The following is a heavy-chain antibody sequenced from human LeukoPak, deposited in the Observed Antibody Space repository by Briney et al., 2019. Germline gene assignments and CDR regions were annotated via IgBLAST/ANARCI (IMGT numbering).Heavy chain of an antibody. Sequence: PGRSLRLSCAASGFTVSSNYMSWGRQAPGKGLERVAVISYDGSNKYYADSVKGRFTISRDNSKNTLYLQMNSLRAEDTAVYYCARDGYCSGGSCYVLGVADYWGQGTLVTVSS. V-gene: IGHV3-30*03. CDR2: ISYDGSNK. CDR3: ARDGYCSGGSCYVLGVADY. CDR1: GFTVSSNY. D-gene: IGHD2-15*01. J-gene: IGHJ4*02.